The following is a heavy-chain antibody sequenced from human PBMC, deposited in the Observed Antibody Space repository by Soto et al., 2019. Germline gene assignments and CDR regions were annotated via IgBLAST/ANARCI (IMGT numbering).Heavy chain of an antibody. CDR1: VYTFTSYA. CDR3: ATALGATNDY. CDR2: INAGNGNT. J-gene: IGHJ4*02. Sequence: ASVKVSCKASVYTFTSYAMHWVSQAPGQRIEWMGWINAGNGNTKYSQKFQGRVTITRDTSASTAYMELSSLRSEDTAVYYCATALGATNDYWGQGTLVTVSS. D-gene: IGHD1-26*01. V-gene: IGHV1-3*01.